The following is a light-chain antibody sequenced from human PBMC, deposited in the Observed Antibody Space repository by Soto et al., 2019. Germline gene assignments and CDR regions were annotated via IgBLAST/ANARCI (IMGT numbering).Light chain of an antibody. Sequence: QSALTQPASVSGSPGQSITVSCTGTSSDVGRYNYVSWYQQHPGKAPKLMIYDVNKRPSGVSNRFSGSKSGNTASLTISGLQAEDEADYYCSSYTTSSTYVIGTGTKVTVL. CDR3: SSYTTSSTYV. J-gene: IGLJ1*01. CDR1: SSDVGRYNY. CDR2: DVN. V-gene: IGLV2-14*01.